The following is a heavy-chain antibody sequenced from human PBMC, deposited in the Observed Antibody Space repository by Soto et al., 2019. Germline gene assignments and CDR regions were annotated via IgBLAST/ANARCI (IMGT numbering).Heavy chain of an antibody. D-gene: IGHD6-19*01. J-gene: IGHJ4*02. V-gene: IGHV1-58*02. Sequence: GASVNVSCKASGFTFTSSAMQWVRQARGQRLEWIGWIVVGSGNTNYAQKFQERVTITRDMSTSTAYMELSSLRSEDTAVYYCAAGRYSSGWYVDYWGQGTLVTVSS. CDR2: IVVGSGNT. CDR1: GFTFTSSA. CDR3: AAGRYSSGWYVDY.